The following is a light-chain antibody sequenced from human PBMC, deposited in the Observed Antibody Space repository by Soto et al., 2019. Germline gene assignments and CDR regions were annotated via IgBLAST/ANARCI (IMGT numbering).Light chain of an antibody. V-gene: IGKV1-5*01. CDR2: DVS. Sequence: DIQMTQSPSTLSASVGDRVTIPCRASQTINNQLAWYQQKPGKAPKLLIFDVSSLESGVPSRFSGSGSGTEFTLTISNLQPDGFATYYCQRYDTLWTMFGQGTKVDI. CDR1: QTINNQ. J-gene: IGKJ1*01. CDR3: QRYDTLWTM.